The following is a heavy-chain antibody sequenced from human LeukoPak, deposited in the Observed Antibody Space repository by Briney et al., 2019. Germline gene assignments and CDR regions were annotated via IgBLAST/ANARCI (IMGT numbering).Heavy chain of an antibody. CDR1: GYTFTGYY. Sequence: ASVKVSCKASGYTFTGYYMHWVRQAPGQGLEWMGWINPNSGGTNYAQKFQGGVTMTRDTSISTAYMELSRLRSDDTAVYYCARGTGTTSGGAAYWGQGTLVTVSS. CDR2: INPNSGGT. CDR3: ARGTGTTSGGAAY. J-gene: IGHJ4*02. D-gene: IGHD1-7*01. V-gene: IGHV1-2*02.